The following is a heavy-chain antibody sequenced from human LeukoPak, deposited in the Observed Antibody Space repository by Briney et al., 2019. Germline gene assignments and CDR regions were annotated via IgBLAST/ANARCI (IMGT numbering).Heavy chain of an antibody. Sequence: GGSLRLPCAASAFIFRSYAMHWVRQAPGKGLEWVAVISYDGSNKYYADSVKGRFTISRDNSKNTLYLQMNRLRAEDTAVYYCARPDTAMGKECPDWWGQGTLVTVSS. CDR2: ISYDGSNK. D-gene: IGHD5-18*01. CDR3: ARPDTAMGKECPDW. CDR1: AFIFRSYA. V-gene: IGHV3-30-3*01. J-gene: IGHJ4*02.